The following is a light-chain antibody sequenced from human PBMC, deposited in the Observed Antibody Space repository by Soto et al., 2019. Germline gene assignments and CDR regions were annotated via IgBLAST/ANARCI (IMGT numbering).Light chain of an antibody. CDR2: DVS. J-gene: IGLJ1*01. CDR1: SSDVGGYNY. Sequence: QSVLTQPRSVSGSLGQSVTISCTGTSSDVGGYNYVSWYQQHPGKAPKLMIYDVSKRPSGVPDRFSGSKSGNTASLTISGLQAEDEADYYCCSYAGSYTHVFGTGTKLTVL. CDR3: CSYAGSYTHV. V-gene: IGLV2-11*01.